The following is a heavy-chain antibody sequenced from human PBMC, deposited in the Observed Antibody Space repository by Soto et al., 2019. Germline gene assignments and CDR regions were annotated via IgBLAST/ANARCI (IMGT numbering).Heavy chain of an antibody. Sequence: QEHLVQSGTEVKKPGASVKVSCTASGYTFTSYYLHWVRQAPGQGLEWMAMINPSGGTASYAQKFQGRVNMTRDTSTSTVYMELSSLRSEDTAVYYCARDLQRRCSGINCDKTGGYYFYGMDVWGQGTTVTVSS. CDR1: GYTFTSYY. CDR3: ARDLQRRCSGINCDKTGGYYFYGMDV. J-gene: IGHJ6*02. V-gene: IGHV1-46*01. CDR2: INPSGGTA. D-gene: IGHD2-2*02.